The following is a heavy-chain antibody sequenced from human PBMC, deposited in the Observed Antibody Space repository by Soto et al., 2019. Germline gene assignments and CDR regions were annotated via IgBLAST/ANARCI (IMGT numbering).Heavy chain of an antibody. D-gene: IGHD3-10*01. V-gene: IGHV1-69*19. CDR1: GGTFNTYA. CDR2: ISPMFGAA. Sequence: QVQLVQSGAEMKKPGSSVKVSCQSSGGTFNTYAMNWVRQAPGQGPEWMGDISPMFGAANYAPKFNGRVTITADESTGTSYMQVSSLTSEDTALYFCAREVQVHTPAFVYWGQGTLVTVSS. CDR3: AREVQVHTPAFVY. J-gene: IGHJ4*02.